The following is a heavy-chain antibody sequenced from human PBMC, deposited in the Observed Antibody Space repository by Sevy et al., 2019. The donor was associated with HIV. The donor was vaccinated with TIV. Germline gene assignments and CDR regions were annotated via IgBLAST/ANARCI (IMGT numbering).Heavy chain of an antibody. J-gene: IGHJ4*02. V-gene: IGHV3-33*01. CDR3: ARGGDFNDRSAKRDFDY. Sequence: GGSLRLSCAASGFTFSNYGMHWFRQAPGKGLEWVAVIWNDGSNKYYADSVKGRFTISRDNSKNTQYLQMNSLRVEDTAVYFCARGGDFNDRSAKRDFDYWGQGTLVTVSS. CDR1: GFTFSNYG. D-gene: IGHD3-22*01. CDR2: IWNDGSNK.